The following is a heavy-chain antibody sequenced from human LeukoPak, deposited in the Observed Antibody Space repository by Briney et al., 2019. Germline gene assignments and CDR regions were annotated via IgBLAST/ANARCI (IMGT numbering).Heavy chain of an antibody. D-gene: IGHD2-21*02. CDR3: ASNCGGDCYKSLDY. CDR1: GGSISSYY. CDR2: IYYSGST. V-gene: IGHV4-59*12. J-gene: IGHJ4*02. Sequence: PSETLSLTCTVSGGSISSYYWSWIRQPPGKGLEWIGYIYYSGSTNYNPSLKSRVTISVDTSKNQFSLKLSSVTAADTAVYYCASNCGGDCYKSLDYWGQGTLVTVSS.